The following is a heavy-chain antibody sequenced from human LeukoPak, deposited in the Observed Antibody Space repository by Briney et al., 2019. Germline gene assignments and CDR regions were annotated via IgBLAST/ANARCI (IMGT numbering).Heavy chain of an antibody. CDR3: ARDSRLWFGELRFDP. CDR2: ISSSGSTI. CDR1: GFTFSDYY. D-gene: IGHD3-10*01. J-gene: IGHJ5*02. Sequence: GGSLRLSCAASGFTFSDYYMSWIRQAPGKGLEWVSYISSSGSTIYYADSVKGRFTISRDNAKNSLYLQMNSLRAEDTAVYYCARDSRLWFGELRFDPWGQGTLVTVFS. V-gene: IGHV3-11*01.